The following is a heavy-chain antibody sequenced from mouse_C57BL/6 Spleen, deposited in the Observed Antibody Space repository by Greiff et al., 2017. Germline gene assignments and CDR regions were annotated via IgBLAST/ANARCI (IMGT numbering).Heavy chain of an antibody. CDR1: GYSFTGYY. J-gene: IGHJ3*01. V-gene: IGHV1-42*01. CDR3: ARENHGYDGAWFAY. Sequence: EVKLMESGPELVKPGASVKISCKASGYSFTGYYMNWVKQSPEKSLEWIGEINPSTGGTTYNQKFKAKATLTVDKSSSTAYMQLKSLTSEDSAVYYCARENHGYDGAWFAYWGQGTLVTVSA. CDR2: INPSTGGT. D-gene: IGHD2-2*01.